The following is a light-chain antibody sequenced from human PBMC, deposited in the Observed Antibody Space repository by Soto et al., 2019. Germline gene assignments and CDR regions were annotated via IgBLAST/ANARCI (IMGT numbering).Light chain of an antibody. Sequence: QSALTQPASVSGSPGQSITISCTGTSNDIGGYKYVSWYQQHPGKAPKLMIYDVTARPSGVSNRFSGSKSGNTASPTISGLQPEDEADYYCSSCTGSSTHVTFGGGTKLTVL. CDR3: SSCTGSSTHVT. CDR1: SNDIGGYKY. V-gene: IGLV2-14*03. J-gene: IGLJ2*01. CDR2: DVT.